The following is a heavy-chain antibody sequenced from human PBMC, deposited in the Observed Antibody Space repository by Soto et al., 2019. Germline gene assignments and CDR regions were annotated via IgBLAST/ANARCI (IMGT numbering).Heavy chain of an antibody. CDR2: ISSSSSYI. V-gene: IGHV3-21*01. Sequence: PGGSLRLSCAASGFTFSSYSMNWVRQAPGNGLEGVSSISSSSSYIYYADSVKGRFTISRDNAKNPLYLQMNSLRAEDTAVYYGESDRTYCYDSSGFDYWGQGTLVTVSS. D-gene: IGHD3-22*01. CDR3: ESDRTYCYDSSGFDY. CDR1: GFTFSSYS. J-gene: IGHJ4*02.